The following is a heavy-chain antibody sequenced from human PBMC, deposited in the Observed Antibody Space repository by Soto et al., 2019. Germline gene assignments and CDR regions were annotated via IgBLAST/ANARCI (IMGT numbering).Heavy chain of an antibody. D-gene: IGHD6-19*01. J-gene: IGHJ5*02. CDR3: ARDIAVAGGGNWFDP. CDR1: GGTFSSYA. CDR2: IIPIFGTA. Sequence: GASVKVSCKASGGTFSSYAISWVRQAPGQGLEWMGGIIPIFGTANYGQKFQGRVTITADKSTSTAYMELSSLRSEDTAVYYCARDIAVAGGGNWFDPWGQGTLVTVSS. V-gene: IGHV1-69*06.